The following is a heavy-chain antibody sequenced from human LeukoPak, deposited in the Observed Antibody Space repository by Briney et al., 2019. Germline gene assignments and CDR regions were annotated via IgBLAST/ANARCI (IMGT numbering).Heavy chain of an antibody. D-gene: IGHD4-11*01. V-gene: IGHV3-30*02. CDR1: GFTFSNFA. CDR3: ARGLHVDY. Sequence: GGSLRLSCAASGFTFSNFAMHWVRQTPGKGLEWVTFIRYDGSDKYYADSVKGRFTISRDNSKNMLYLQMNSLRAEDTAVYYCARGLHVDYWGQGTLVTVSS. CDR2: IRYDGSDK. J-gene: IGHJ4*02.